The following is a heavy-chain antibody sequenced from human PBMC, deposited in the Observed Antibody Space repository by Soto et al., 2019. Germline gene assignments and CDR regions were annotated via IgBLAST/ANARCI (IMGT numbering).Heavy chain of an antibody. CDR2: INPNIGGT. CDR1: GYTFTGYY. V-gene: IGHV1-2*02. D-gene: IGHD2-15*01. CDR3: ARDYCSGGSCSRSLTHFDY. Sequence: GASVKVSCKASGYTFTGYYMHRVRQAPGQGLEWMGWINPNIGGTNYAQKFQGRVTMTRDTSISTAYMELSRLRSDDTAVYYCARDYCSGGSCSRSLTHFDYWGQGTLVTVSS. J-gene: IGHJ4*02.